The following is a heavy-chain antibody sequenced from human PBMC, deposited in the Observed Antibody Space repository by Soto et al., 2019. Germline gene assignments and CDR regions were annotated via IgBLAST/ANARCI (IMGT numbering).Heavy chain of an antibody. Sequence: PSETLSLTCAVSSGSISSSNWWSWVRQPPGKGLEWIGEIYHSGSTNYNPSLKSRVTISVDKSKNQFSLKLSSVTAADTAVYYCASRSYCSSTSCYIYYYMDVWDKGTTVTVSS. CDR1: SGSISSSNW. D-gene: IGHD2-2*02. J-gene: IGHJ6*03. CDR2: IYHSGST. CDR3: ASRSYCSSTSCYIYYYMDV. V-gene: IGHV4-4*02.